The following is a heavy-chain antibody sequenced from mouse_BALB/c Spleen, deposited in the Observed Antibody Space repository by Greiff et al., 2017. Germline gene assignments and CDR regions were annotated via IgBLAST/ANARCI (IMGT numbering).Heavy chain of an antibody. J-gene: IGHJ2*01. D-gene: IGHD2-3*01. CDR3: TRDGYYYFDY. V-gene: IGHV1S22*01. CDR1: GYTFTSYW. CDR2: IYPGSGSS. Sequence: LQQPGSELVRPGASVKLSCKASGYTFTSYWMHWVKQRHGQGLEWIGNIYPGSGSSNYDEKFKSKGTLTVDTSSSTAYMHLSSLTSEDSAVYYCTRDGYYYFDYWGQGTTLTVSS.